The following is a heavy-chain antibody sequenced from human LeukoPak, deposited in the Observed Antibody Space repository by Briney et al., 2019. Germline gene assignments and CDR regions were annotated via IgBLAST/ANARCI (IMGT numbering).Heavy chain of an antibody. D-gene: IGHD2-2*02. CDR3: ASGPRGCRGSTSCYTPDAFDI. CDR1: GGSISSGGYY. J-gene: IGHJ3*02. Sequence: PSETLSLTCTVSGGSISSGGYYWSWIRQHPGKGLEWIGYIYYSGSTYYNPSLKSRVTISVDTSKNQFSLKLSSVTAADTAVYYCASGPRGCRGSTSCYTPDAFDIWGQGTMVTVSS. V-gene: IGHV4-31*03. CDR2: IYYSGST.